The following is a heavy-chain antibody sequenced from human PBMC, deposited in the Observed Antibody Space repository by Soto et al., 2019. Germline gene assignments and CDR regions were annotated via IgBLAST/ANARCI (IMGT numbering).Heavy chain of an antibody. D-gene: IGHD3-3*01. Sequence: QVHLAQSGAEVKRPGASVKVSCKASGYPFSNYYLHWVRQAPGQRLEWLGIINPSGGTTGYPQRIQVSVTMAMDTTTSTGYMELTSLRSDDTAIYYGAREPREHDYFDYWGQGTLVNVSS. V-gene: IGHV1-46*01. CDR3: AREPREHDYFDY. J-gene: IGHJ4*02. CDR1: GYPFSNYY. CDR2: INPSGGTT.